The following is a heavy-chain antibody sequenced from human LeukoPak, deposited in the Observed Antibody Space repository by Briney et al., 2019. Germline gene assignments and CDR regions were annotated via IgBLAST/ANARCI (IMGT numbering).Heavy chain of an antibody. CDR3: ASPSTMVRGVTYYFDY. D-gene: IGHD3-10*01. CDR2: ISYDGSNK. Sequence: PGGSLRLSCAASGFTFRSYAMHWVRQAPGKGLGWVAVISYDGSNKYYADSVKGRFTISRDNSKNTLYLQMNSLRAEDTAVYYCASPSTMVRGVTYYFDYWGQGTLVTVSS. V-gene: IGHV3-30*04. CDR1: GFTFRSYA. J-gene: IGHJ4*02.